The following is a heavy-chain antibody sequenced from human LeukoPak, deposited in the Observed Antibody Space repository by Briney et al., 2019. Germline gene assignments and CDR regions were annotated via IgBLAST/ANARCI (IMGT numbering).Heavy chain of an antibody. J-gene: IGHJ5*02. CDR2: INHSGST. D-gene: IGHD2-15*01. CDR3: ARDIGVVSRFGP. V-gene: IGHV4-34*01. Sequence: SETLSLTCAVYGGSFSGYYWSWIRQPPGKGLEWIGEINHSGSTNYNPPLKSRVTISVDTSKNQFSLKLSSVTAADTAVYYCARDIGVVSRFGPWGQGTLVTVSS. CDR1: GGSFSGYY.